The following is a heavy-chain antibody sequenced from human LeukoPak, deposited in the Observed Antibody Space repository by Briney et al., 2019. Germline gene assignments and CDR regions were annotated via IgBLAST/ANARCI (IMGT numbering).Heavy chain of an antibody. CDR3: ARVTTVTSVDY. V-gene: IGHV4-59*01. Sequence: SETLSLTCTVSGGSISSYYWSWIRQPPGRGLEWIGYIYYSGSTNYNPSLKSRVTISVDTSKNQFSLKLSSVTAADTAVYYCARVTTVTSVDYWGQGTLVTVSS. CDR2: IYYSGST. J-gene: IGHJ4*02. CDR1: GGSISSYY. D-gene: IGHD4-17*01.